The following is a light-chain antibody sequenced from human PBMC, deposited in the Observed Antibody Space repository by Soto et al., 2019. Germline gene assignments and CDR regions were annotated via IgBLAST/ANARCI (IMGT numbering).Light chain of an antibody. CDR1: QGISSY. CDR2: SAS. J-gene: IGKJ3*01. CDR3: QKCNSAPFT. Sequence: DIQMTQSPFSLSASVGDRVTITCRASQGISSYLAWYQQKPGKVPKLLIYSASTLQSGVPSRFSGSGSGTDFTLTINNLQPEDVATYYCQKCNSAPFTFGPGTKVDLK. V-gene: IGKV1-27*01.